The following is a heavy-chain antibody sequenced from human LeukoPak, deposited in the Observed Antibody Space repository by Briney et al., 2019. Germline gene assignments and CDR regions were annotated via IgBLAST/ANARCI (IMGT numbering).Heavy chain of an antibody. CDR3: ATVSYGSGSYDY. CDR1: GFTFGSYA. D-gene: IGHD3-10*01. V-gene: IGHV3-23*01. CDR2: ISGSGGST. Sequence: PGGSLRLSCAASGFTFGSYAMYWVRQAPGKGLEWVSGISGSGGSTFYADSVKGRFTISRDNSKNTLYLQMNSLRAEDTAVYYCATVSYGSGSYDYWGQGTLVTVSS. J-gene: IGHJ4*02.